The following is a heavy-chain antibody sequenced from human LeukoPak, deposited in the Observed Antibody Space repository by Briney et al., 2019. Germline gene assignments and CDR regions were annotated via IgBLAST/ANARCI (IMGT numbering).Heavy chain of an antibody. Sequence: GGSLRLSCAASGFTFTSYSINWVRQAPGKGLEWVSYISSSSTIYYSDSVKGRFTISRDNAKNSVYLQMNSLRDEDTAVYYCARQREFDYWGQGTLVTVSS. CDR2: ISSSSTI. CDR1: GFTFTSYS. J-gene: IGHJ4*02. V-gene: IGHV3-48*02. D-gene: IGHD1-26*01. CDR3: ARQREFDY.